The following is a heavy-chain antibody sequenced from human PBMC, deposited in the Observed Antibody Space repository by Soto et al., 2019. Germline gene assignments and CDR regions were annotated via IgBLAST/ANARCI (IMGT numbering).Heavy chain of an antibody. CDR2: ISAYNGNT. D-gene: IGHD6-19*01. CDR3: ARDLSMQWLETAIFDY. CDR1: GYTFTSYG. V-gene: IGHV1-18*01. Sequence: ASVKVSCKASGYTFTSYGISWVRQAPGQGLEWMGWISAYNGNTNYAQKLQGRVTMTTDTSTSTAYMELRSLRSDDTAVYYCARDLSMQWLETAIFDYWGQGTLVTVSS. J-gene: IGHJ4*02.